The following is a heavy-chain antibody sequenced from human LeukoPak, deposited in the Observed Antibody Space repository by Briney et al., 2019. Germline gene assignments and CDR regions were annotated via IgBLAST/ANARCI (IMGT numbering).Heavy chain of an antibody. CDR2: ISSSSSYI. CDR1: GFTFSSYS. D-gene: IGHD3-3*01. V-gene: IGHV3-21*01. Sequence: GGSLRLSCAASGFTFSSYSMNWIRQAPGKGLEWVSSISSSSSYIYYADSVKGRFTISRDNAKNSLYLQMNSLRAEDTAVYYCAREKRFLEWFPRDAFDIWGQGTMVTVSS. CDR3: AREKRFLEWFPRDAFDI. J-gene: IGHJ3*02.